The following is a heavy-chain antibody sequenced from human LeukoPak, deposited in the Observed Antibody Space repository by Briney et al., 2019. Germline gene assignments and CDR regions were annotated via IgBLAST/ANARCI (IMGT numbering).Heavy chain of an antibody. Sequence: SETLSLTCTVSGPSISSSSYYWGWLRQPPGKGLEWIGYIYYSGSTNYNPSLKSRVTISVDTSKNQFSLKLRSVTAADTAVYYCARSTGRLAQLDFWGQGTLVTVSS. J-gene: IGHJ4*02. CDR1: GPSISSSSYY. CDR2: IYYSGST. D-gene: IGHD6-25*01. CDR3: ARSTGRLAQLDF. V-gene: IGHV4-61*05.